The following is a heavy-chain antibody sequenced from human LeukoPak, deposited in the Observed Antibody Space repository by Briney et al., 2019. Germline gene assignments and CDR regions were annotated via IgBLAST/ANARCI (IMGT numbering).Heavy chain of an antibody. D-gene: IGHD3-10*01. CDR1: GYTFTGYY. J-gene: IGHJ5*02. Sequence: ASVKVSCKASGYTFTGYYMHWVRQAPGQGLEWMGWINPNSGGTNYAQKLQGRVTMTTDTSTSTAYMELRSLRSDDTAVYYCARDRLNYYGSGAPNNWFDPWGQGTLVTVSS. CDR3: ARDRLNYYGSGAPNNWFDP. CDR2: INPNSGGT. V-gene: IGHV1-2*02.